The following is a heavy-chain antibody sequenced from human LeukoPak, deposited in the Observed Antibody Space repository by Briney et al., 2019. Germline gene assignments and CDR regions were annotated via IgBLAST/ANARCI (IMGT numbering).Heavy chain of an antibody. CDR2: INTSGATT. J-gene: IGHJ4*02. V-gene: IGHV1-46*01. D-gene: IGHD6-19*01. CDR1: GYTFIRHY. CDR3: AREKLAVAVDY. Sequence: GASVKVSCKTSGYTFIRHYIHWVRQAPGQGLEWLGIINTSGATTRYGQNFKGRVTATRDTSTSTVYMEMSSLNSEDTAVYYCAREKLAVAVDYWGQGTLVTVSS.